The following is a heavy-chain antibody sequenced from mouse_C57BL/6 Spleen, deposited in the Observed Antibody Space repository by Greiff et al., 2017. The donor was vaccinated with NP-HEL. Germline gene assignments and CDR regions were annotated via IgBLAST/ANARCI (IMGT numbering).Heavy chain of an antibody. J-gene: IGHJ2*01. CDR3: ARDPYSNYFDY. V-gene: IGHV1-26*01. CDR2: INPNNGGT. CDR1: GYTFTDYY. Sequence: SGYTFTDYYMNWVKQSHGKSLEWIGDINPNNGGTSYNQKFKVKATLTVAKSSITAYMELRSLTSEDSAVYYCARDPYSNYFDYWGQGTTLTVSS. D-gene: IGHD2-5*01.